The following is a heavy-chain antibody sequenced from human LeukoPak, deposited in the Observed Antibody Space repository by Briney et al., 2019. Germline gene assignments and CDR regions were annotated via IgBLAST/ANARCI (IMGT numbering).Heavy chain of an antibody. J-gene: IGHJ2*01. Sequence: SETLSLTCAVSGGSISSSNWWSWVRQPPGKGLEWIGEIYHSGSTNYNPSLKSQVTISVDKSKNQFSLNLSSVTAADTAVYYCARSYSNYVHWYFDLWGRGALVTVSS. V-gene: IGHV4-4*02. CDR2: IYHSGST. CDR3: ARSYSNYVHWYFDL. CDR1: GGSISSSNW. D-gene: IGHD4-11*01.